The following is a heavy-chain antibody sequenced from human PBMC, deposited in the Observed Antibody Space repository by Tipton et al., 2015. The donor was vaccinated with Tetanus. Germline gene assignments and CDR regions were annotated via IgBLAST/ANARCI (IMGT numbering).Heavy chain of an antibody. V-gene: IGHV4-39*01. CDR3: ARHHQTYSDFWSGSRDLDNWFDP. CDR1: GGSISSSSYY. CDR2: IYYSGST. J-gene: IGHJ5*02. Sequence: TLSLTCTVSGGSISSSSYYWGWIRQPPGKGLEWIGSIYYSGSTYYNPSLKSRVTISVDTPKNQFSLKLNSVTAADTAVYYCARHHQTYSDFWSGSRDLDNWFDPWGQGTLVTVSS. D-gene: IGHD3-3*01.